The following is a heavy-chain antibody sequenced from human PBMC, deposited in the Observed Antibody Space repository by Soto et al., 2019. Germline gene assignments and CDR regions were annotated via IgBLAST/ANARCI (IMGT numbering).Heavy chain of an antibody. Sequence: QVQLVQSGAEVKKPGSSVKVSCKASGGTFSSYAISWVRQAPGQGLEWMGGIIPIFGTANYAQKFQGRVTITADKSTSTAYMELSSLRSEETAVYYCAREALDYYDSSGYSYGRGVFDYWGQGTLVTVSS. V-gene: IGHV1-69*06. CDR2: IIPIFGTA. D-gene: IGHD3-22*01. CDR3: AREALDYYDSSGYSYGRGVFDY. CDR1: GGTFSSYA. J-gene: IGHJ4*02.